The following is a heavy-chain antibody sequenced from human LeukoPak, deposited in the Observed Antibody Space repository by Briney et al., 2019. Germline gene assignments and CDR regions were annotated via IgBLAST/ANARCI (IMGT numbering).Heavy chain of an antibody. Sequence: GGSLRLSCAACGFTFSSYEMRWLRQAPAKGREGVTYISDSSSSTYYADSVKGRFTISRDNAKNSLYLQMSSLRAEDTAVYYCARTISRIFLDYWGQGTLVTVSS. D-gene: IGHD2-15*01. CDR2: ISDSSSST. CDR1: GFTFSSYE. V-gene: IGHV3-48*03. J-gene: IGHJ4*02. CDR3: ARTISRIFLDY.